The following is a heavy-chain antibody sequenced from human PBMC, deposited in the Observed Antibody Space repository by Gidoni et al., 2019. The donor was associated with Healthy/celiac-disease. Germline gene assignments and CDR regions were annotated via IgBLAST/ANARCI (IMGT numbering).Heavy chain of an antibody. Sequence: EVHLFWSGRGLVQPVGSLILSCPSSRFTFSSYAMSWVRQAPGKGLEWVSAISGSGGSTYYADSVKGRFTISRDNSKNTLYLQMNSLRAEDTAVYYCANFIVGATILYDYWGQGTLVTVSS. J-gene: IGHJ4*02. CDR2: ISGSGGST. CDR1: RFTFSSYA. V-gene: IGHV3-23*01. CDR3: ANFIVGATILYDY. D-gene: IGHD1-26*01.